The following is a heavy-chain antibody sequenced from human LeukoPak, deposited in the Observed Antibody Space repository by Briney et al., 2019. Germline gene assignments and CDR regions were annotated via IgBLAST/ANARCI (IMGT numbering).Heavy chain of an antibody. CDR3: ARGQQLVHYYYYYMDV. CDR1: GGTFSSYA. V-gene: IGHV1-69*06. Sequence: GASVKVSCKASGGTFSSYAISWVRQAPGQGLEWMGGIIPIFGTANYAQKFQGRVTITADKSTSTAYMELSSLRSEDTAVYYCARGQQLVHYYYYYMDVWGKGTTVTVSS. J-gene: IGHJ6*03. CDR2: IIPIFGTA. D-gene: IGHD6-13*01.